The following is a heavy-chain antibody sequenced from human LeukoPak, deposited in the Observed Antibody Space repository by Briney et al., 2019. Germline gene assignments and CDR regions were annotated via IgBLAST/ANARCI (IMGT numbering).Heavy chain of an antibody. Sequence: GGSLRLSCAASGFTFSSYSMNWVRQAPGKGLEWVSSISSSSSYIYYADSVKGRFTISRDNAKNSLYLQMNSLRAEDTAVYYCARDRVAVARDFDIWGQGTMVTVSS. J-gene: IGHJ3*02. D-gene: IGHD6-19*01. CDR3: ARDRVAVARDFDI. CDR2: ISSSSSYI. CDR1: GFTFSSYS. V-gene: IGHV3-21*01.